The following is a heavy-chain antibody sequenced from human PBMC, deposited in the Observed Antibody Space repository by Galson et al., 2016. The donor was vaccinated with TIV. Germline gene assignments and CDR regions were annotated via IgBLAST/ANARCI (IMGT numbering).Heavy chain of an antibody. V-gene: IGHV3-9*01. D-gene: IGHD5-18*01. CDR2: ISSNSVYL. J-gene: IGHJ6*02. CDR3: AEGRGYSYGYPQDYYYGMDV. Sequence: SLRLSCAASGFTFSGYSMDWVRQAPGKGLEWVSGISSNSVYLGYADSVKGRFTISRDNAKNSLDLQMNSLRPEDTALYYCAEGRGYSYGYPQDYYYGMDVWGQGTAVTVSS. CDR1: GFTFSGYS.